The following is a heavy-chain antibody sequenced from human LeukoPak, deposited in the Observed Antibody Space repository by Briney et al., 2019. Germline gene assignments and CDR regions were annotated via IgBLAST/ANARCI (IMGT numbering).Heavy chain of an antibody. V-gene: IGHV4-59*01. CDR3: ARVSWFPGTSYYYMDV. Sequence: PSETLSLTCTVSGGSISSYYWSWIRQPPGKGLEWIGYIYYSGTTNYNPSLKSRVTISVDTSKNQFSLKLTSVTAADTAVYYCARVSWFPGTSYYYMDVWGKGTTVTVSS. D-gene: IGHD1-1*01. CDR1: GGSISSYY. CDR2: IYYSGTT. J-gene: IGHJ6*03.